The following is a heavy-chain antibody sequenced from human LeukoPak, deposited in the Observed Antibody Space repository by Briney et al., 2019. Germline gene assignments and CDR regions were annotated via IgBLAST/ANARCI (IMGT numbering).Heavy chain of an antibody. CDR2: IYYSGST. V-gene: IGHV4-59*01. CDR1: GGSISSYY. J-gene: IGHJ4*02. Sequence: SETLSLTCTVSGGSISSYYWSWIRQPPGKGLEWIGYIYYSGSTNYNPSLKSRVTISVDTSKNQFSLKLSSVTAADTAVYYCATGAGGNQASPLSPVLHYWGQGTLVTVSS. D-gene: IGHD4-23*01. CDR3: ATGAGGNQASPLSPVLHY.